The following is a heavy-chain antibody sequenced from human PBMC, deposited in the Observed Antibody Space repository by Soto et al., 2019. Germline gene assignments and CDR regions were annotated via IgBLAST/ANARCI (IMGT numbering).Heavy chain of an antibody. CDR1: GYTFTSYA. J-gene: IGHJ5*02. Sequence: ASVKVSCKASGYTFTSYAMHWVRQAPGQRLEWMGWINAGNGNTKYSQKFQGRVTITRDTSASTAYMELSSLRSEDTAVYYCARGLDTLGYCSSPGCYAGRPNWLDPGRQGTWVTSPQ. CDR3: ARGLDTLGYCSSPGCYAGRPNWLDP. CDR2: INAGNGNT. V-gene: IGHV1-3*01. D-gene: IGHD2-2*01.